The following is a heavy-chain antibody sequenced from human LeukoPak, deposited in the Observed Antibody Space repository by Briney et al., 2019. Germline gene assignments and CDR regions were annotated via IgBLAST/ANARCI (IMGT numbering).Heavy chain of an antibody. CDR2: IYSGGST. CDR3: ARDPPPRDPRPDYYDSSGYYGYY. Sequence: GGSLRLSCAASGFTVSSNYMSWVRQAPGKGLEWVSVIYSGGSTYYADSVKGRFTISRDNSKNTLYLQMNSLRAEDTAVYYCARDPPPRDPRPDYYDSSGYYGYYWGQGTLVTVSS. V-gene: IGHV3-66*01. CDR1: GFTVSSNY. D-gene: IGHD3-22*01. J-gene: IGHJ4*02.